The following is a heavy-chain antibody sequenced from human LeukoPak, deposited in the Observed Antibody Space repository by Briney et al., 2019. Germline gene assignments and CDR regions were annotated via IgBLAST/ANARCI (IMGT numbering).Heavy chain of an antibody. CDR3: ARHYGSGSYYRYGMDV. CDR2: FFYSGST. Sequence: SETLSLTCTVSGGSISSYYWSWIRQPPEKGLECIGYFFYSGSTNYNPSPKSRATISVDTSKNQFSLKLSSVTAADTAVYYCARHYGSGSYYRYGMDVWGQGTTVTVSS. V-gene: IGHV4-59*08. J-gene: IGHJ6*02. D-gene: IGHD3-10*01. CDR1: GGSISSYY.